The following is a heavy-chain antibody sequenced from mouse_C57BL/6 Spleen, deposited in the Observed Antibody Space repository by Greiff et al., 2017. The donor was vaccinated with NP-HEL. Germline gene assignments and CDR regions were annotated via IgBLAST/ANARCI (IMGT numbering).Heavy chain of an antibody. D-gene: IGHD1-1*01. V-gene: IGHV1-55*01. CDR1: GYTFPSYW. CDR3: ARGDGSSYGDWYFDV. CDR2: IYPGSGST. J-gene: IGHJ1*03. Sequence: QVQLKQPGAELVKPGASVKMSCKASGYTFPSYWITWVKQRPGQGLEWIGDIYPGSGSTNYNEKFTSKATLTVDTSSSTAYMQLSSLTSDDSAVYYCARGDGSSYGDWYFDVWGTGTTVTVSS.